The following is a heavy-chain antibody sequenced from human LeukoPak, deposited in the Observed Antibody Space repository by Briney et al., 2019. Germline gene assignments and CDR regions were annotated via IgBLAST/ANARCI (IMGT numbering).Heavy chain of an antibody. D-gene: IGHD3-22*01. CDR2: IYPGDSDT. CDR1: GYSFTSYW. J-gene: IGHJ5*02. CDR3: ARDYYDSSGYPNWFDP. Sequence: GESLQISCKGSGYSFTSYWIGWVRQMPGKGLEWMGIIYPGDSDTRYSPSFQGQVTISADKSISTAYLQWSSLKASDTAMYYCARDYYDSSGYPNWFDPWGQGTLVTVSS. V-gene: IGHV5-51*01.